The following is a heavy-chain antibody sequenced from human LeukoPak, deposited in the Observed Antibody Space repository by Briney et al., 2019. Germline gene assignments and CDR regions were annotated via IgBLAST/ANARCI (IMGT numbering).Heavy chain of an antibody. Sequence: SETLSLTCTVSGGSISSSYWSWIRQPPGKGLEWIGEINHSGSTNYNPSLKSRVTISVDTSKNQFSLKLSSVTAADTAVYYCARGSGGNSEWAFDIWGQGTMVTVSS. CDR3: ARGSGGNSEWAFDI. V-gene: IGHV4-34*01. CDR2: INHSGST. D-gene: IGHD4-23*01. J-gene: IGHJ3*02. CDR1: GGSISSSY.